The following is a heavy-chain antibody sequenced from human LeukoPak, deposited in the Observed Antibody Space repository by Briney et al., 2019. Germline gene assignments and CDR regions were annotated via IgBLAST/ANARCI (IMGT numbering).Heavy chain of an antibody. Sequence: GGSLRLSCTASGFTFSNYAMSWVRQAPGKGLEWVSAISGSGISTYYAESLKTRFTISRDNAKNSLYLQMNSLRAEDTAVYYCSKSLGEDSGSYYRGLDYWGQGTLVTVSS. D-gene: IGHD1-26*01. CDR1: GFTFSNYA. V-gene: IGHV3-23*01. CDR2: ISGSGIST. J-gene: IGHJ4*02. CDR3: SKSLGEDSGSYYRGLDY.